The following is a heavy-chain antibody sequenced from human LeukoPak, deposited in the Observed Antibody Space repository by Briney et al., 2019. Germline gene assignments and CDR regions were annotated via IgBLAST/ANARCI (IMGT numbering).Heavy chain of an antibody. J-gene: IGHJ4*02. Sequence: PGGSLRLSCAASGFTFSDYYMTWIRQAPGKGLEWVSYISSGGSTIYYADSVKGRFTISRDNAKNSLYLQMNSLRVGDTAVYYCARGRSSWYTDYWGQGALVTVTS. CDR3: ARGRSSWYTDY. D-gene: IGHD6-13*01. CDR2: ISSGGSTI. CDR1: GFTFSDYY. V-gene: IGHV3-11*04.